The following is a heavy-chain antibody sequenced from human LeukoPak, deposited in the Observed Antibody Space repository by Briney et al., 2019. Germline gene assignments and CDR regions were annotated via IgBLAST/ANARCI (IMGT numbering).Heavy chain of an antibody. CDR2: ISYDGSNK. CDR1: GFTFSSYG. D-gene: IGHD3-10*01. Sequence: GRSLRLSCAASGFTFSSYGMHWVRQAPGKGLEWVAVISYDGSNKYYADSVKGRFTISRDNSKNTLYLQMNSLRAEDTAVYYCAKGPSDYYGSGSLDYWGQGTLVTVSS. J-gene: IGHJ4*02. V-gene: IGHV3-30*18. CDR3: AKGPSDYYGSGSLDY.